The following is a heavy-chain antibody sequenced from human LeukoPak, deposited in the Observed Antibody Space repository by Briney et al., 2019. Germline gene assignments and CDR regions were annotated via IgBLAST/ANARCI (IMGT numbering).Heavy chain of an antibody. CDR3: ARGLVVVPAAMSV. J-gene: IGHJ4*02. CDR1: GGSISSYY. Sequence: SETLSLTCTVSGGSISSYYWSWIRQPSGKRLEWIGYIYYSGSTNYNPSLKSRVTISVDTSKNQFSLKLSSVTAADTAVYYCARGLVVVPAAMSVWGQGTLVTVSS. CDR2: IYYSGST. D-gene: IGHD2-2*01. V-gene: IGHV4-59*01.